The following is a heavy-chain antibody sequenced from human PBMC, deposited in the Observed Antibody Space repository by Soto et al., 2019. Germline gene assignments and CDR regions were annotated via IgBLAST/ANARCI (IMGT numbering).Heavy chain of an antibody. Sequence: ASVKVSCKASGYTFTSYDINWVRQATGQGLEWMGWMNPNSGNTGYAQKFQGRVTMTRNTSISTAYMELSSLRSEDTAVYYCARVGGGYELMGHYYYYYGMDVWGQGTTVTVS. D-gene: IGHD5-12*01. CDR3: ARVGGGYELMGHYYYYYGMDV. CDR2: MNPNSGNT. CDR1: GYTFTSYD. J-gene: IGHJ6*02. V-gene: IGHV1-8*01.